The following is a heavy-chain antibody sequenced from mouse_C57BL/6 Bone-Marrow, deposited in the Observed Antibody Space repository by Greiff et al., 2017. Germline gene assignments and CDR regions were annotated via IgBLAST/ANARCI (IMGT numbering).Heavy chain of an antibody. D-gene: IGHD2-4*01. CDR1: GYTFTSYW. V-gene: IGHV1-7*01. J-gene: IGHJ4*01. CDR3: ARWGLRRFYAMDY. Sequence: QVQLKESGAELAKPGASVKLSCKASGYTFTSYWMHWVKQRPGQGLEWIGYINPSSGYTKYNQKFKDKATLTADKSSSTAYMQLSSLTYEDSAVYYCARWGLRRFYAMDYWGQGTSVTFSS. CDR2: INPSSGYT.